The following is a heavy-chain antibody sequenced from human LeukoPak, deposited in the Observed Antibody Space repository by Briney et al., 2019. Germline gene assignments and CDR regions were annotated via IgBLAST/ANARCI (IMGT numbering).Heavy chain of an antibody. CDR2: ISAYNGNT. CDR3: ARQDSSWYKGFDP. V-gene: IGHV1-18*01. J-gene: IGHJ5*02. CDR1: VYTFTSYG. D-gene: IGHD6-13*01. Sequence: GASAKVSCKASVYTFTSYGISWVRQAPEQGLEWMGWISAYNGNTNYAQKLQGRVTMTTDTSTSTAYMELRSLRSDDTAVYYCARQDSSWYKGFDPWGQGTLVTVSS.